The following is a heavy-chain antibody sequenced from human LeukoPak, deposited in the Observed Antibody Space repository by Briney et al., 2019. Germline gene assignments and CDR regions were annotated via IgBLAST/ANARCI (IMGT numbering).Heavy chain of an antibody. CDR1: GYALTELS. D-gene: IGHD3-3*02. CDR3: ATLAGRDGMGV. Sequence: GASVKVSCKVSGYALTELSMHWVRQAPGKGLEWMGGFVPEVGETIYAQKFQGRVTITEDTSTDTAYMELSSLRSEDTAVYYCATLAGRDGMGVWGEGTTVTVSS. CDR2: FVPEVGET. V-gene: IGHV1-24*01. J-gene: IGHJ6*02.